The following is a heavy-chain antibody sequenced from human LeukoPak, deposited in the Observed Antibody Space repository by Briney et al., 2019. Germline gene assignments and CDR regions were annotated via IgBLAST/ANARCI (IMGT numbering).Heavy chain of an antibody. Sequence: SETLSLTCAVYGGSFSGYYWSWIRQVPGKGLEWLGEINQSGRTNYNPSLKSRVTISVDPSKNQISLNLSFVTATDTAVYYCARGWFGFWHNSYLDDNAYDVWGPGTMVTVSS. J-gene: IGHJ3*01. CDR3: ARGWFGFWHNSYLDDNAYDV. CDR1: GGSFSGYY. D-gene: IGHD3-10*01. V-gene: IGHV4-34*01. CDR2: INQSGRT.